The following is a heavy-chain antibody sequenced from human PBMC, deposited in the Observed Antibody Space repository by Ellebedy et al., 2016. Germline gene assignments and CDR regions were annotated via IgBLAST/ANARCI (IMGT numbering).Heavy chain of an antibody. CDR3: ARHCSSTSCYLY. Sequence: ASVTVSCXVSGYTLTELSMHWVRQAPGKGLEWMGGFDPEDGETIYAQKFQGRVTMTEDTSTDTAYMELSSLRSEDTAVYYCARHCSSTSCYLYWGQGTLVTVSS. CDR1: GYTLTELS. J-gene: IGHJ4*02. D-gene: IGHD2-2*01. V-gene: IGHV1-24*01. CDR2: FDPEDGET.